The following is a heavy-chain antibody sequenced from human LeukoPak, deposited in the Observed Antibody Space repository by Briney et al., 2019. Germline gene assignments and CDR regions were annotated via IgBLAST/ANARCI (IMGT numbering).Heavy chain of an antibody. CDR3: ARERYYYDSTYYYVKYFDY. CDR2: ISSSGSTI. CDR1: GFTFSDYY. D-gene: IGHD3-22*01. J-gene: IGHJ4*02. Sequence: GGSLRLSCAASGFTFSDYYMSWIRQAPGKGLEWISYISSSGSTIYYADSVKGRFTISRDNAKNSVYLQMNSLRAEDTAVYYCARERYYYDSTYYYVKYFDYWGQGTLVTVSS. V-gene: IGHV3-11*01.